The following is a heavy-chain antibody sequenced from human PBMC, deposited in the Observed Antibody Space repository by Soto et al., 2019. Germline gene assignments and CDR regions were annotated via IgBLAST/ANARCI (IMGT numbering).Heavy chain of an antibody. V-gene: IGHV1-18*01. D-gene: IGHD2-2*01. J-gene: IGHJ6*02. CDR1: GDTFTRCG. CDR3: YAADFYYDGMDV. CDR2: ISAYNAKT. Sequence: QVQLVQSGAEVKKPGASVKVSCKASGDTFTRCGISWVRQAPGQGLEWMGWISAYNAKTDNAQKFQSIVTWTTDTTTSTAEMELRSRRSEDTAVYYCYAADFYYDGMDVWGPGTTVTVSS.